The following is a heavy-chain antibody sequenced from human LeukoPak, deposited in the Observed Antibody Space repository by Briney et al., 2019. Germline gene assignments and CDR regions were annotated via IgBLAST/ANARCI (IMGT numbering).Heavy chain of an antibody. Sequence: SETLSLTCAVYGGSLRGYYWSWIRQPPGKGLEWIGEINHSGSTNYNPSLKSRITISVDTSKNQFSLNLSSVTAADTAVYYCARGSWPLPSDYWGQGTLVTVSS. J-gene: IGHJ4*02. D-gene: IGHD2-15*01. CDR1: GGSLRGYY. CDR3: ARGSWPLPSDY. V-gene: IGHV4-34*01. CDR2: INHSGST.